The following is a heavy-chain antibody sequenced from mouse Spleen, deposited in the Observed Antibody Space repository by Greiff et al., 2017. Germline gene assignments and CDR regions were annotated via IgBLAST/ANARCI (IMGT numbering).Heavy chain of an antibody. CDR1: GFTFSDYG. J-gene: IGHJ2*01. CDR2: ISSGSRTI. D-gene: IGHD2-3*01. Sequence: EVKLVESGGGLVKPGGSLKLSCAASGFTFSDYGMHWVRQAPEKGLEWVAYISSGSRTIYYADTVKGRFTISRDNAKNTLFLQMTSLRSEDTAMYYCARRCDGHYFDYWGQGTTLTVSS. V-gene: IGHV5-17*01. CDR3: ARRCDGHYFDY.